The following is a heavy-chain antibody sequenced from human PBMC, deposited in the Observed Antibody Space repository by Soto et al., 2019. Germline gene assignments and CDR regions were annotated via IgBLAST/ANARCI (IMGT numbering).Heavy chain of an antibody. J-gene: IGHJ5*02. CDR3: ARMATFGSLNWFDP. CDR2: MNPGSGDT. D-gene: IGHD3-16*01. V-gene: IGHV1-8*01. Sequence: ASVKVSCKASGYSFTNNDVSWVRQAAGQGLEWMGWMNPGSGDTGYAQKFQGRVTMTRDISIATAYMELSSLRSDDTAIYYCARMATFGSLNWFDPWGQGTLVTVS. CDR1: GYSFTNND.